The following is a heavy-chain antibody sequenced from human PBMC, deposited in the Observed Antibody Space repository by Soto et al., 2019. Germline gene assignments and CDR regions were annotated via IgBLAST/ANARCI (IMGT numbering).Heavy chain of an antibody. V-gene: IGHV1-69*12. CDR1: GGTFSSYA. CDR3: ARTDKITIFGVVIRDGYYYYGMDV. J-gene: IGHJ6*02. CDR2: IIPIFGPA. D-gene: IGHD3-3*01. Sequence: QVQLVQSGAEVKKPGSSVKVSCKASGGTFSSYAISWVRQAPGQGHEWMGGIIPIFGPANYAQKFQGRVTITAEESTSTAYMELSSLRSEDTAVYYCARTDKITIFGVVIRDGYYYYGMDVWGQGTTVTVSS.